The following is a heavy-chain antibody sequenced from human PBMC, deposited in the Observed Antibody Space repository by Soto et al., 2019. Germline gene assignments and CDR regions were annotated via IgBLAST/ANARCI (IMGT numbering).Heavy chain of an antibody. CDR2: ISYSGST. CDR3: ARRDQRWVLRGIDY. CDR1: GVSISSGTYY. J-gene: IGHJ4*02. Sequence: LQLQESGPRLVKPSETLSLTCAVSGVSISSGTYYWGWIRQPPGKGLECIGTISYSGSTYYNPSRKSRFTISADTSKNQFSLSLSSVTAADTAVYYCARRDQRWVLRGIDYWGQGTLVTVSS. D-gene: IGHD3-10*01. V-gene: IGHV4-39*01.